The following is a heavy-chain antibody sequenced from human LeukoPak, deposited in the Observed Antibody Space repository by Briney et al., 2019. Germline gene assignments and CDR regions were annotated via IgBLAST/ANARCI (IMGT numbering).Heavy chain of an antibody. CDR2: IRYDGSNK. D-gene: IGHD3-3*01. V-gene: IGHV3-30*02. J-gene: IGHJ4*02. CDR3: VKDAHQFYDLWSGYLLDY. Sequence: PGGSLRLSCAASGFTFSSYGMHWVRQAPGKGLEWVAFIRYDGSNKYYADSVKGRFTISRGNSKNTVYLQMNSLRVEDTAVYYCVKDAHQFYDLWSGYLLDYWGQGTLVTVSS. CDR1: GFTFSSYG.